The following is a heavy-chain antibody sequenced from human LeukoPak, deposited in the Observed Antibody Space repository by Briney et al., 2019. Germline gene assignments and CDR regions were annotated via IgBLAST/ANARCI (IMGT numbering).Heavy chain of an antibody. Sequence: GGSLRLSCAASGFTFSSYAMSWVRQAPGKGLEWVSAISGSGGSTYYADSVKGRFTISRDNSKNTLYLQMNSLRAEDTAVYYCAKDRGARFLEWLLYEGLFDYWGQGTLVTVSS. D-gene: IGHD3-3*01. J-gene: IGHJ4*02. CDR2: ISGSGGST. CDR3: AKDRGARFLEWLLYEGLFDY. V-gene: IGHV3-23*01. CDR1: GFTFSSYA.